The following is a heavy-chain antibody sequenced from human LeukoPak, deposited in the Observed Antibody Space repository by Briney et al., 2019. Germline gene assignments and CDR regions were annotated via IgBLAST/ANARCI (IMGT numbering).Heavy chain of an antibody. J-gene: IGHJ4*02. CDR3: ARLQAPYYYDSSGYYIDY. Sequence: ASETLSLTCAVSGGSISSYNWSWIRQPPGKGLEWIGYMYYSGSTNYNPSLKSRVTISVDTSKNQFSLKLSSVTAADTAVYYCARLQAPYYYDSSGYYIDYWGQGTLVTVSS. V-gene: IGHV4-59*08. CDR1: GGSISSYN. D-gene: IGHD3-22*01. CDR2: MYYSGST.